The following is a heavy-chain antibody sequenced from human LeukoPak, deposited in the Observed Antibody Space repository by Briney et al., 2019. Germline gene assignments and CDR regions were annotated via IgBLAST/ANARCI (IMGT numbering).Heavy chain of an antibody. CDR2: IKEDGTEK. Sequence: GGSLRLSCAASGFTFSSSCMNWVRQSPGKGLEWVANIKEDGTEKYYVDSVKGRFTIFRDNAKNSLYLQMNSLKLEDTALYYCVKDRDFWSGLDVWGQGTMVTVS. J-gene: IGHJ6*02. V-gene: IGHV3-7*03. D-gene: IGHD3-3*01. CDR3: VKDRDFWSGLDV. CDR1: GFTFSSSC.